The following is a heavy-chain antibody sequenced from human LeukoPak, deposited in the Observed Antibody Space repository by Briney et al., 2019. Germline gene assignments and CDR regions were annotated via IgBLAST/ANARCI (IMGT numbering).Heavy chain of an antibody. J-gene: IGHJ4*02. V-gene: IGHV4-34*01. CDR2: IYYSGSN. CDR1: GGSYRGHH. CDR3: ARHLNSGYETACFDY. Sequence: WEPLSLTCAVYGGSYRGHHWSGLRQPPGRGREWLGSIYYSGSNYHHQSLKRRVTIYVDTHKNQFSLKLSSVTAAGTAVYYCARHLNSGYETACFDYRGQGTQVTVSS. D-gene: IGHD5-12*01.